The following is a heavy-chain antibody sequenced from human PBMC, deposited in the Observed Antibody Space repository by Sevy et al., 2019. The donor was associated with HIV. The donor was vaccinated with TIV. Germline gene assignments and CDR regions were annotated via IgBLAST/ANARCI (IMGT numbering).Heavy chain of an antibody. CDR1: GGSISSYY. V-gene: IGHV4-59*01. CDR2: IYYSGSI. J-gene: IGHJ6*03. D-gene: IGHD6-13*01. Sequence: SETLSLTCTVSGGSISSYYWSWIRQPPGKGLEWIGYIYYSGSINYNPSLKSRVTISVDTSKNQLSLKLSSVTAADTAVYYCGRGGGSWYGGYYYYYYMDVWGKGTTVTVSS. CDR3: GRGGGSWYGGYYYYYYMDV.